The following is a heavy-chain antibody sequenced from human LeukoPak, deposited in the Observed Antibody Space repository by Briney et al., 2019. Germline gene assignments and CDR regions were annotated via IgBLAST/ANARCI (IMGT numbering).Heavy chain of an antibody. Sequence: ASVKVSCTVSGYTLTELSMHWVRQAPGKGLEWMGGFDPEDGETIYAQKFQGRVTMTRNTSISTAYMELSSLRSEDTAVYYCATGIGGAYYYYMDVWDKGTTVTISS. CDR3: ATGIGGAYYYYMDV. J-gene: IGHJ6*03. CDR2: FDPEDGET. V-gene: IGHV1-24*01. D-gene: IGHD1-26*01. CDR1: GYTLTELS.